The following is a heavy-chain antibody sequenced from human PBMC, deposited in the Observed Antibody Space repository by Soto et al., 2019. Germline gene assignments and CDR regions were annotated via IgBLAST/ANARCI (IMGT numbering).Heavy chain of an antibody. D-gene: IGHD1-26*01. V-gene: IGHV3-23*01. CDR2: ISGSGGST. Sequence: EVQLLESGGGLVQPGGSLRLSCAASGFTFTSYAMSWVRQAPGKGLEWVSGISGSGGSTYYADSVKGRFTISRDNSKNTLYLQMNRLRAEDTAVYYCATALTGWPRSGGDYWGQGTLVTGSS. CDR1: GFTFTSYA. CDR3: ATALTGWPRSGGDY. J-gene: IGHJ4*02.